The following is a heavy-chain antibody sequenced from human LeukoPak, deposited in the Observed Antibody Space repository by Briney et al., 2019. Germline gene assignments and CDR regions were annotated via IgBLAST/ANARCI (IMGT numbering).Heavy chain of an antibody. CDR3: ARATYYYDSSGYYSFDY. Sequence: GGSLRLSCAASGFTFSSYWMSWVRQAPGMGLEWVPNIKQDGSEKYYVDSVKGRFTISRDNAKNSLYLQMNSLRAEDTAVYYCARATYYYDSSGYYSFDYWGQGTLVTVSS. CDR2: IKQDGSEK. D-gene: IGHD3-22*01. V-gene: IGHV3-7*03. J-gene: IGHJ4*02. CDR1: GFTFSSYW.